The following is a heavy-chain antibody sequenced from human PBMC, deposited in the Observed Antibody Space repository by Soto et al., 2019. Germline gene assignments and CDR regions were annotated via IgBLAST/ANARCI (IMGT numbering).Heavy chain of an antibody. V-gene: IGHV4-34*01. D-gene: IGHD6-13*01. CDR3: ARGPGQQLAFDY. CDR2: INHSGST. Sequence: SQTLSLTCAVYGVSFSGYYWSWIRQPPGKGLEWIGEINHSGSTNYNPSLKSRVTISVDTSKNQFSLKLSSVTAADTAVYYCARGPGQQLAFDYWGQGTLVTVSS. J-gene: IGHJ4*02. CDR1: GVSFSGYY.